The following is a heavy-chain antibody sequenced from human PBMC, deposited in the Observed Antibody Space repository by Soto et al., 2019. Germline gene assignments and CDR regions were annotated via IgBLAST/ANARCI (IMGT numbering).Heavy chain of an antibody. CDR1: GYTFTSYD. J-gene: IGHJ5*02. CDR3: ARKSPVKAKYNWNEP. V-gene: IGHV1-8*01. CDR2: MNPNSGNT. D-gene: IGHD1-26*01. Sequence: ASVKVSCKASGYTFTSYDINWVRQATGQGLEWMGWMNPNSGNTGYAQKFQGRVTMTRNTSISTAYMELSSLRSEDTAVYYCARKSPVKAKYNWNEPWGQGTLVTVSS.